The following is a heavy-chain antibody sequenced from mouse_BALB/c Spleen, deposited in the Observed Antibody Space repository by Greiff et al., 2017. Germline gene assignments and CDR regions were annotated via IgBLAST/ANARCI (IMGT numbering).Heavy chain of an antibody. V-gene: IGHV3-8*02. CDR1: GDSITSGY. D-gene: IGHD2-4*01. J-gene: IGHJ3*01. CDR3: ARSGYDYSAWFAY. CDR2: ISYSGST. Sequence: DVKLVESGPSLVKPSQTLSLTCSVTGDSITSGYWNWIRKFPGNTLEYMGYISYSGSTYYNPSLKSRISITRDTSKNQYYLQLNSVTTEDTATYYCARSGYDYSAWFAYWGQGTLVTVSA.